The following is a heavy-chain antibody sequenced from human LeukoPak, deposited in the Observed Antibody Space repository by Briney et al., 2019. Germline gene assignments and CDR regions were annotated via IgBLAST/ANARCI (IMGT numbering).Heavy chain of an antibody. D-gene: IGHD2-15*01. CDR3: ATQPCSGGSCYLGS. CDR2: ISGSGGST. V-gene: IGHV3-23*01. J-gene: IGHJ5*02. Sequence: GGSLRLSCAASGFTFSSYAMSWVRQAPGKGLEWVSAISGSGGSTYYADSVKGRFTISRDNAKNTLYLQMNSLRTEDTAVYYCATQPCSGGSCYLGSWGQGTLVTVSS. CDR1: GFTFSSYA.